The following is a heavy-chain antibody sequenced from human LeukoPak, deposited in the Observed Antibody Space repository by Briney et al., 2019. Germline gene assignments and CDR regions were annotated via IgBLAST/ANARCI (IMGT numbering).Heavy chain of an antibody. V-gene: IGHV4-59*08. CDR1: GGSISSYY. Sequence: PSETLSLTCTVSGGSISSYYWSWIRQPPGKGLEWIGYIYYRGSTNYNPSLKSRVTISVDTSKNQFSLKLSSVTAADTAVYYCARQHCSGGSCYVDPWGQGTLVTVSS. J-gene: IGHJ5*02. CDR2: IYYRGST. D-gene: IGHD2-15*01. CDR3: ARQHCSGGSCYVDP.